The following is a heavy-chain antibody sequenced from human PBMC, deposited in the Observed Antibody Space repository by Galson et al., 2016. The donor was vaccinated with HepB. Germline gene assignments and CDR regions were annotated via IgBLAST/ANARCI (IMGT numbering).Heavy chain of an antibody. Sequence: SLRLSCAASGFSFSSYAMSWVRQAPGKGLEWVSVISGSGGSIYYADSVKGRFTISRDNSKNTLYLQMNSLRAEDAAVYFCAKGPDYDILTGYVDYWGQGTLVTVSS. CDR3: AKGPDYDILTGYVDY. V-gene: IGHV3-23*01. D-gene: IGHD3-9*01. CDR2: ISGSGGSI. J-gene: IGHJ4*02. CDR1: GFSFSSYA.